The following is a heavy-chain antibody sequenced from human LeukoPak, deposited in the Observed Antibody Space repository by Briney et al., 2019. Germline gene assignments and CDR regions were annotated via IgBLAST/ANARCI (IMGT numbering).Heavy chain of an antibody. CDR3: AREIGAAWVDY. V-gene: IGHV4-61*01. CDR2: IFYSGST. Sequence: KPSETPSPTCPGPGGSVSSGSHYWSWIPEPPRKGPEWIGNIFYSGSTNYNPSLKSRVTISIDTSDNQFSLKLKSVTAADTAVYYCAREIGAAWVDYWGQGTLVTVSS. J-gene: IGHJ4*02. D-gene: IGHD6-13*01. CDR1: GGSVSSGSHY.